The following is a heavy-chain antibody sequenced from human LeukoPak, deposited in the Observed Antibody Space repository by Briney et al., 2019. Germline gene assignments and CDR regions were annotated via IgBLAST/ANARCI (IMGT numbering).Heavy chain of an antibody. Sequence: SETLSLTCSVSGGSISSDDYCWNWIRQHPGKGLEWIGYIYYSGSTYYNPSLKSRVALSVDTSKNQFSLKLSSLTAAGTAVYYCAKSREEIRGLDAFDIWGQGTMVTVSS. CDR1: GGSISSDDYC. D-gene: IGHD5-24*01. V-gene: IGHV4-31*03. CDR3: AKSREEIRGLDAFDI. J-gene: IGHJ3*02. CDR2: IYYSGST.